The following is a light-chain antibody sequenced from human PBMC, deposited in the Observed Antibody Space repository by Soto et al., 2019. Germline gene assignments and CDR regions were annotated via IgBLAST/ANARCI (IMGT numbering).Light chain of an antibody. Sequence: EIVMTQSPATLSVSPGERATLSCRASQSVSSNLAWYQQKPGQAPRLLIYCASTRATGIPARFSGSGSGTEFTLTISSLQSEDFAVYYCQQYNNWPPGFGQGTKVEIK. V-gene: IGKV3-15*01. CDR1: QSVSSN. J-gene: IGKJ1*01. CDR3: QQYNNWPPG. CDR2: CAS.